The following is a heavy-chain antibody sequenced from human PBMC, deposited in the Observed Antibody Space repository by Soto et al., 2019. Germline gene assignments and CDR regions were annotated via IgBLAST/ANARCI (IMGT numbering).Heavy chain of an antibody. CDR2: TSFSGYT. J-gene: IGHJ4*02. Sequence: QVQLQESGPGLVKPSQTLSLTCTVSGDSVSGGDSYWSWIRQPPGKALEWIGYTSFSGYTSYTPSLRSRVSISVEMSKSQSSLRLTSVTAADTAIYYCVRGGNPYHYATSGPGTFDKWGQGTLVSVSS. CDR3: VRGGNPYHYATSGPGTFDK. V-gene: IGHV4-30-4*01. CDR1: GDSVSGGDSY. D-gene: IGHD3-22*01.